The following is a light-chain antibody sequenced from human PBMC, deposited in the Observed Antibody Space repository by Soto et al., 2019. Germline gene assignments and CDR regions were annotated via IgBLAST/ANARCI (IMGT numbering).Light chain of an antibody. CDR1: QSISSW. CDR3: QQYNSYSPD. J-gene: IGKJ3*01. V-gene: IGKV1-5*01. Sequence: DIQMTQSPSTLSASVGDRVTITCRASQSISSWLAWYQQKPGKAPKLLIYDASTLESGVPSRFSGSVSGTEFTLTVSSLQPDYFATYYCQQYNSYSPDFGPGTKVDIK. CDR2: DAS.